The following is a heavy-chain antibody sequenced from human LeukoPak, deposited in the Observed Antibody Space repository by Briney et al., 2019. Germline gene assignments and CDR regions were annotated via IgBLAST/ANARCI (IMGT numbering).Heavy chain of an antibody. CDR1: GFTFSNAW. Sequence: GGSLRLSCAASGFTFSNAWMSWVRQAPGKGLEWVGRIKSKTDGGTTGYAAPVKGRFTTSRDDSKNTLYLQMNSLKTEDTSVYYCTTDFYRACSSTSCDGYYYYMDVWGKGTTVTVS. D-gene: IGHD2-2*01. CDR3: TTDFYRACSSTSCDGYYYYMDV. J-gene: IGHJ6*03. CDR2: IKSKTDGGTT. V-gene: IGHV3-15*01.